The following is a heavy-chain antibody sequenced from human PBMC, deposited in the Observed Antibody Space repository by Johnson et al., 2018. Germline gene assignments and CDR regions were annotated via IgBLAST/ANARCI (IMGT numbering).Heavy chain of an antibody. CDR2: IYWNSGSI. CDR3: AKDRALRWSAIQH. CDR1: GFTFDDYA. V-gene: IGHV3-9*01. J-gene: IGHJ1*01. Sequence: VQLVESGGGLVQPGRSXRLSCAASGFTFDDYAMHWVRQAPGKGLEWVSGIYWNSGSIEYADSVKGRFTISRDNAKNSLYLQMNSLRTEDTAFYYCAKDRALRWSAIQHWGQGTLVTVSS. D-gene: IGHD4-23*01.